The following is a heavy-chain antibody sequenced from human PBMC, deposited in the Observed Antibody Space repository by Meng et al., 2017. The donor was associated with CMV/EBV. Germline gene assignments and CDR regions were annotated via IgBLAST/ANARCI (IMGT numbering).Heavy chain of an antibody. CDR3: ARGYCSGGSCYSLPTNWFDP. CDR2: IYYSGSP. Sequence: GSYYRSWIRQPPRKGLEWIGYIYYSGSPNYNPPPKSRVTISVDTSKNQFSLKLSSVTAADTAVYYCARGYCSGGSCYSLPTNWFDPWGQGTLVTVSS. J-gene: IGHJ5*02. D-gene: IGHD2-15*01. CDR1: GSYY. V-gene: IGHV4-61*01.